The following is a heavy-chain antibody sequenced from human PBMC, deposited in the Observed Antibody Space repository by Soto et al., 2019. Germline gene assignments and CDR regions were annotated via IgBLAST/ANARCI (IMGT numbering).Heavy chain of an antibody. CDR2: INPNSGST. D-gene: IGHD3-22*01. V-gene: IGHV1-2*02. CDR3: ARAKDSSGYYLYYFDY. J-gene: IGHJ4*02. CDR1: VGTFSSYA. Sequence: SVKVSCKASVGTFSSYAISWVRQAPGQGLEWMGGINPNSGSTNYAQKFQGRVTMTRDTSISTAYMELSRLRSDDTAVYYCARAKDSSGYYLYYFDYWGQGTLVTVS.